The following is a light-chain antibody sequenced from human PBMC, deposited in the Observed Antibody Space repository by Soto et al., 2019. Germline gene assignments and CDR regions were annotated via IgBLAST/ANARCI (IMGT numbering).Light chain of an antibody. CDR1: QSVSTY. J-gene: IGKJ4*01. CDR3: QQYNNYPLT. V-gene: IGKV1-5*03. CDR2: KAS. Sequence: DIQMTRSPSALSASVGDRVTITCRASQSVSTYLAWYQRQPGKAPKLLINKASSLESGVPSRFSGSGSGTEFTLTISSLQPDDFATYYCQQYNNYPLTFGGGTKVEIK.